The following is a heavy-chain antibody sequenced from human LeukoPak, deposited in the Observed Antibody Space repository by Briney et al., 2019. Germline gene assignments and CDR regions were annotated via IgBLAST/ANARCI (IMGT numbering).Heavy chain of an antibody. J-gene: IGHJ3*02. CDR2: ISGSGTTM. CDR1: GFTFSDYY. Sequence: GSLRLSCAASGFTFSDYYMGWIRQAPGKGLEWLSYISGSGTTMYYADSVKGRFTISRDNAKNSLDLQMNSLRAEDTAVYYRGRDFGLTGTKRSFDIWGQGTMVTVSS. CDR3: GRDFGLTGTKRSFDI. D-gene: IGHD1-7*01. V-gene: IGHV3-11*01.